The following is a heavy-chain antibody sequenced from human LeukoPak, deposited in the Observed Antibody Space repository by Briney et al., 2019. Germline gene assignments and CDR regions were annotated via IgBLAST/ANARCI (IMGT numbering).Heavy chain of an antibody. J-gene: IGHJ3*02. CDR2: INHSGST. CDR1: GGSFSGYY. CDR3: AAEEKLEKDAFDI. V-gene: IGHV4-34*01. D-gene: IGHD5-24*01. Sequence: SETLSLTCAVYGGSFSGYYWSWIRQPPGKGLEWIGEINHSGSTNYNPSLKSRVTISVDTSKHQFSLELSSVTAADTAVYYCAAEEKLEKDAFDIWGQGTMVTVSS.